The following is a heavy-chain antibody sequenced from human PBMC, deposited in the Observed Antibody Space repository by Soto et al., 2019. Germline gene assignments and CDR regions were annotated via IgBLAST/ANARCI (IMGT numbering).Heavy chain of an antibody. J-gene: IGHJ6*02. V-gene: IGHV1-69*12. Sequence: QVQLVQSGAEVKKPGSSVKVSCKASGGTFSSYAISWVRQAPGQGLEWMGGIIPIFGTANNAQKFQGRVRITADESTSTAYMELSSLRSDDTAVYYCATPGVERSYYYGMDVWGQGTTVTVSS. CDR1: GGTFSSYA. CDR3: ATPGVERSYYYGMDV. D-gene: IGHD1-26*01. CDR2: IIPIFGTA.